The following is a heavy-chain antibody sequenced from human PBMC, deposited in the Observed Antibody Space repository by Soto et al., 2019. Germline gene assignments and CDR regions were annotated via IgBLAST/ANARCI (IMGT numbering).Heavy chain of an antibody. CDR1: GGSFSDNY. V-gene: IGHV4-34*01. J-gene: IGHJ5*02. Sequence: QVHLQQWGAGLLKPSETLSLTCRVDGGSFSDNYWNWIRQSPGKGLEWIGEINHRGTTNYNPSLRSRVTLSVDTSKIEFSLRLTSVTAADTAVYYCARGGGVRTSHMVWFDPWGQGTLVTVSS. CDR3: ARGGGVRTSHMVWFDP. CDR2: INHRGTT. D-gene: IGHD3-16*01.